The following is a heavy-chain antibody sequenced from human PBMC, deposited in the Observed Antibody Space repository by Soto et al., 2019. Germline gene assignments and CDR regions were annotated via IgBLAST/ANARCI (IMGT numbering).Heavy chain of an antibody. Sequence: QVQLVQSGAEVKKPGSSVKVSCKASGGTFSSYAISWVRQAPGQGLEWMGGIIPIFGTANYAQKFQGRVTNTADESTSTADMELSSLRSEDTAVYYCARGSSSWYARGWFDPWGQGTLVTVSS. V-gene: IGHV1-69*01. D-gene: IGHD6-13*01. CDR2: IIPIFGTA. J-gene: IGHJ5*02. CDR1: GGTFSSYA. CDR3: ARGSSSWYARGWFDP.